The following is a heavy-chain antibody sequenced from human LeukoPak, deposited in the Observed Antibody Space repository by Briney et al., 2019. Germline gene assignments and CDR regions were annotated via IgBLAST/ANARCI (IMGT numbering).Heavy chain of an antibody. D-gene: IGHD6-13*01. CDR1: GGTFISYA. Sequence: GASVKVSCKASGGTFISYAISWVRQAPGQGLEWMGGIIPIFGTANYAQKFQGRVTITADESTSTAYMELSSLRSEDTAVYYCARGRVSSSWPRFDYWGQGTLVTVSS. V-gene: IGHV1-69*13. CDR3: ARGRVSSSWPRFDY. CDR2: IIPIFGTA. J-gene: IGHJ4*02.